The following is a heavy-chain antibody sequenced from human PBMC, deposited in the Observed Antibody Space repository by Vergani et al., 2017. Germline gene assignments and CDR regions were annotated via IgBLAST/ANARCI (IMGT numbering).Heavy chain of an antibody. CDR2: INPDDSTT. D-gene: IGHD3-16*01. V-gene: IGHV3-74*01. Sequence: EVQLVESGGGLVQPGGSLRLSCAASGFTFSTYWMQLVRQAPGKGLVWVSRINPDDSTTNYADSAKGRFTISRDNAKNTLYLQMNSLRVEDTAVYYCARDNWGTPSYWGQGTLVTVSS. CDR3: ARDNWGTPSY. J-gene: IGHJ4*02. CDR1: GFTFSTYW.